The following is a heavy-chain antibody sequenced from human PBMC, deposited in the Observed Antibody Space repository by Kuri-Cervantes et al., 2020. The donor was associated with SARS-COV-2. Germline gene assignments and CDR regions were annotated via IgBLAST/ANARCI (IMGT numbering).Heavy chain of an antibody. CDR1: GYTFTGYY. D-gene: IGHD6-6*01. V-gene: IGHV1-2*04. Sequence: ASVKVSCKASGYTFTGYYMHWVRQAPGHGLEWMGWIYPKSGGTNYAQKFQGWVTLNRDTSINTAYIQLSRLRSDDTAVYYCARDQENSSSSVYYYYGMDDWGQGTTVTVSS. J-gene: IGHJ6*02. CDR3: ARDQENSSSSVYYYYGMDD. CDR2: IYPKSGGT.